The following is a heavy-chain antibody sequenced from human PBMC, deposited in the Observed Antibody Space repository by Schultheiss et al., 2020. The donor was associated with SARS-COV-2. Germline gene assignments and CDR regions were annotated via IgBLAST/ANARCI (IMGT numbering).Heavy chain of an antibody. D-gene: IGHD3-3*01. Sequence: SCAASGFTFSSYWMHWVRQAPGKGLEWVAVISYDGSNKYYADSVRGRFTVSRDNAKNSLYLQMNSLRAEDTGVYYCAKGPYYDFWSGGWFDPWGQGTLVTVSS. CDR1: GFTFSSYW. V-gene: IGHV3-30*18. J-gene: IGHJ5*02. CDR3: AKGPYYDFWSGGWFDP. CDR2: ISYDGSNK.